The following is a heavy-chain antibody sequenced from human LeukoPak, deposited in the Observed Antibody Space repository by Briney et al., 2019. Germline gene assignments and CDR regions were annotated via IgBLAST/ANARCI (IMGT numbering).Heavy chain of an antibody. D-gene: IGHD2-15*01. Sequence: PGGSLRLSCAASGFTFSSYAMSWVRQAPGKGLEWVSAISGSGGSTYYADSVKGRFTISRDNSKNTLYLQMNSLRAEDTAVYYCARDSSVASYYYGMDVWGQGTTVSVSS. CDR3: ARDSSVASYYYGMDV. J-gene: IGHJ6*02. CDR2: ISGSGGST. CDR1: GFTFSSYA. V-gene: IGHV3-23*01.